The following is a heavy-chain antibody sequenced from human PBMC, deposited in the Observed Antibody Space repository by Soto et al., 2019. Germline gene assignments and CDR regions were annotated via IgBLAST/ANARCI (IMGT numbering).Heavy chain of an antibody. CDR1: GGSISSYY. J-gene: IGHJ4*02. CDR3: ARHTYSDDFWSGYSYFDY. CDR2: IYYSGST. V-gene: IGHV4-59*08. Sequence: PSETLSLTCTVSGGSISSYYWSWIRQPPGKGLEWIGYIYYSGSTNYTPSLKSRVTISVDTSKNQFSLKLSSVTAADTAVYYCARHTYSDDFWSGYSYFDYWGQGTLVTVSS. D-gene: IGHD3-3*01.